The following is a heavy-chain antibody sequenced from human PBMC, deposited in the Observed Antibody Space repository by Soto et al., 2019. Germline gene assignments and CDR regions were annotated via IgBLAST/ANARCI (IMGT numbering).Heavy chain of an antibody. CDR2: ISSSGSTI. Sequence: QPGGSLRLSCAASGFTFSSYEMNWVRQAPGKGLEWVSYISSSGSTIYYADSVKGRFTISRDNAKNSLYLQMNSLRAEDTAVYYCARIPIAAAGKNWFDPWGQGTLVTVS. V-gene: IGHV3-48*03. J-gene: IGHJ5*02. CDR3: ARIPIAAAGKNWFDP. CDR1: GFTFSSYE. D-gene: IGHD6-13*01.